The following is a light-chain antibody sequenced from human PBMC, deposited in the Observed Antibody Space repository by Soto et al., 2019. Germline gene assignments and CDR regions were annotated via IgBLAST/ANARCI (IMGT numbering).Light chain of an antibody. CDR1: SSDVGGYRY. V-gene: IGLV2-14*01. J-gene: IGLJ1*01. CDR3: SSYTSSTTQV. Sequence: QSALTQPASVSGSPGQSITISCTGTSSDVGGYRYVSWYLQLPGKAPKLMIYEVSNRPSGVSDRFSGSKSGNTASLTISGLQAEDEADYYCSSYTSSTTQVFGTGTKLTVL. CDR2: EVS.